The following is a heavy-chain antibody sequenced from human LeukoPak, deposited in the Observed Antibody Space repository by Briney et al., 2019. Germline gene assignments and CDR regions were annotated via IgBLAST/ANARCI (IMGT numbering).Heavy chain of an antibody. CDR2: IYYSGST. J-gene: IGHJ3*02. CDR3: ARDQNERYFDWLGAFDI. Sequence: GSLRLSCAASGFTFSSYSMNWVRQAPGKGLEWIGYIYYSGSTNYNPSLKSRVTISVDTSKNQFSLKLSSVTAADTAVYYCARDQNERYFDWLGAFDIWGQGTMVTVSS. V-gene: IGHV4-59*01. CDR1: GFTFSSYS. D-gene: IGHD3-9*01.